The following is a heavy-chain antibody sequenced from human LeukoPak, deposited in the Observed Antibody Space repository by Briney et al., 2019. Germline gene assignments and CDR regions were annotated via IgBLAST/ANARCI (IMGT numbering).Heavy chain of an antibody. CDR2: IYSGGST. V-gene: IGHV3-66*01. Sequence: GGSLRLSCAASEFSVGSNYMTWVRQAPGKGLEWVSLIYSGGSTYYADSVKGRFTISRDNSKNTLYLQMNSLRAEDTAVYYCVRGGWYNRNVDFEDWGQGTLVTVSS. D-gene: IGHD1-1*01. J-gene: IGHJ4*02. CDR3: VRGGWYNRNVDFED. CDR1: EFSVGSNY.